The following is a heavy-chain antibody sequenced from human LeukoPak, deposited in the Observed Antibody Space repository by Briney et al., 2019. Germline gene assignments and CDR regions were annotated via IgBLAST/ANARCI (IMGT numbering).Heavy chain of an antibody. Sequence: SETLSLTCTVSGGSLSNYYWSWLRQPPGNGMEWVGYIYYTGTTKYNPSLESRVTISLDTPKNQFSLKLSSVTAADTAVYHCARSRDGYNYHYFDNWGQGTLVTVSS. CDR3: ARSRDGYNYHYFDN. CDR2: IYYTGTT. J-gene: IGHJ4*02. V-gene: IGHV4-59*01. CDR1: GGSLSNYY. D-gene: IGHD5-24*01.